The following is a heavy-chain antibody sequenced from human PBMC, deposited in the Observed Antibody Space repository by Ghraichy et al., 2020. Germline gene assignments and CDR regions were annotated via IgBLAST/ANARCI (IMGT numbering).Heavy chain of an antibody. Sequence: ASVKVSCKASGYTFTSYDINWVRQATGQGLEWMGWMNPNSGNTGYAQKFQGRVTMTRNTSISTAYMELSSLRSEDTAVYYCARAPRTNYDFWSGYSRDYGMDVWGQGTTVTVSS. CDR3: ARAPRTNYDFWSGYSRDYGMDV. CDR2: MNPNSGNT. J-gene: IGHJ6*02. D-gene: IGHD3-3*01. V-gene: IGHV1-8*01. CDR1: GYTFTSYD.